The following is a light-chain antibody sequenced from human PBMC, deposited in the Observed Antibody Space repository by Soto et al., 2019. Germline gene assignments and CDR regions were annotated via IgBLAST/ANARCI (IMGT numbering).Light chain of an antibody. J-gene: IGKJ1*01. CDR2: DAS. Sequence: DIQMTQSPSTLSASVGDRVTITCRASQSLDTWLAWYQQKPGKAPKILISDASNLESGVPSRFSGSGSGTEFTLTISSLQPGDSATYYCQQFHSFSRTFGQGTKVDIK. V-gene: IGKV1-5*01. CDR1: QSLDTW. CDR3: QQFHSFSRT.